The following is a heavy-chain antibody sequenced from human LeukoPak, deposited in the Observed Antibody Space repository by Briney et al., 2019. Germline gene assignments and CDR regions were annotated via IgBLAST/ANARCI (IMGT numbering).Heavy chain of an antibody. CDR3: AREAGLVINNWFDP. CDR1: GFTFSSYA. Sequence: GGSLRLSCAASGFTFSSYAMSWVRQAPGKGLEWVSAISGSGGSTYYADSVKGRFTISRDNAKNSLYLQMNSLRAEDTAVYYCAREAGLVINNWFDPWGQGTLVTVSS. CDR2: ISGSGGST. D-gene: IGHD3/OR15-3a*01. J-gene: IGHJ5*02. V-gene: IGHV3-23*01.